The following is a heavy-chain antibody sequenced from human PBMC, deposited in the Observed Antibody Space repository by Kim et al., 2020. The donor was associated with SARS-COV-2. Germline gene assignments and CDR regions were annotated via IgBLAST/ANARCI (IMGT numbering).Heavy chain of an antibody. D-gene: IGHD3-10*01. CDR3: ARLWFGESINWFDP. V-gene: IGHV1-69*13. CDR1: GGTFSSYA. Sequence: ASVKVSCKASGGTFSSYAISWVRQAPGQGLEWMGGIIPIFGTANYAQKFQGRVTITADESTSTAYMELSSLRSEDTAVYYCARLWFGESINWFDPWGQGTLVTVSS. CDR2: IIPIFGTA. J-gene: IGHJ5*02.